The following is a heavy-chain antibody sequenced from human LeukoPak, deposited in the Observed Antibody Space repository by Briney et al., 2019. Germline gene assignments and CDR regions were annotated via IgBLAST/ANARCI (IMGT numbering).Heavy chain of an antibody. V-gene: IGHV4-34*01. D-gene: IGHD4-17*01. J-gene: IGHJ4*02. CDR2: INHSGST. Sequence: SETLSLTCAVYGGSFSGYYWSWICQPPGKGLEWIGEINHSGSTNYNPSLKSRVTISVDTSKNQFSLKLSSVTAADTAVYYCARGRLDYGDYAPHFDYWGQGTLVTVSS. CDR3: ARGRLDYGDYAPHFDY. CDR1: GGSFSGYY.